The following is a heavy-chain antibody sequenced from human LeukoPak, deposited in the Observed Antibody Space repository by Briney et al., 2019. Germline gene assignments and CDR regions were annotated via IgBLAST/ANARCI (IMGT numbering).Heavy chain of an antibody. CDR1: GFTFSSYA. V-gene: IGHV3-30*04. Sequence: SGGSLRLSCAASGFTFSSYAMHWVRQAPGKGLEWVAVISYDGSNKYYADSVKGRFTISRDNSKNTLYLQMNSLRAEDTAVYYCVRARYSADSYYFDYWGQGTLVTVSS. CDR2: ISYDGSNK. J-gene: IGHJ4*02. CDR3: VRARYSADSYYFDY. D-gene: IGHD5-18*01.